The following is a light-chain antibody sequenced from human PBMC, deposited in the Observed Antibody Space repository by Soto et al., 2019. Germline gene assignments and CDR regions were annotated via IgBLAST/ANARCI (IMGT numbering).Light chain of an antibody. Sequence: VLTQPASVSGSPGHSITISCTGTGSDVGSYKYVSWYQQHPGKAPKLIIFEVSNRPSGVSDRFSGSKSGNRASLTISGLQAEDEADYYCSSYTSISSLGVFGTGTKVTVL. CDR2: EVS. J-gene: IGLJ1*01. CDR1: GSDVGSYKY. V-gene: IGLV2-14*01. CDR3: SSYTSISSLGV.